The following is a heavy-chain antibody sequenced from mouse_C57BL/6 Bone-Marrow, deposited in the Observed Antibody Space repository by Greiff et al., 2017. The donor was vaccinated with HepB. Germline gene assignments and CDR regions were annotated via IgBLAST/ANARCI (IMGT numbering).Heavy chain of an antibody. CDR3: ARHEVTYYYGEGFAY. Sequence: VQLQQSGAELVKPGASVKLSCTASGYTFTEYTIHWVKQRSGQGLEWIGWFYPGSGSIKYNEKFKDKATLTADKSSSTVYMGLSSLTSEDSAVFFCARHEVTYYYGEGFAYWGQGTLVTVSA. J-gene: IGHJ3*01. V-gene: IGHV1-62-2*01. D-gene: IGHD1-1*01. CDR1: GYTFTEYT. CDR2: FYPGSGSI.